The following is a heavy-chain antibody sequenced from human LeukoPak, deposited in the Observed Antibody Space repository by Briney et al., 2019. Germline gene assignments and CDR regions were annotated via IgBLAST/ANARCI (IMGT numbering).Heavy chain of an antibody. J-gene: IGHJ4*02. D-gene: IGHD3-22*01. Sequence: ASVTVSCKASGYTFTSYYMHWVRQAPGQGLEWMGIINPSGGSTSYAQKFQGRVTMTRDTSTSTVYMELSSLRSEDTAVYYCARVTYYYDSSGYYPLDYWGQGTLVTVSS. CDR1: GYTFTSYY. V-gene: IGHV1-46*01. CDR2: INPSGGST. CDR3: ARVTYYYDSSGYYPLDY.